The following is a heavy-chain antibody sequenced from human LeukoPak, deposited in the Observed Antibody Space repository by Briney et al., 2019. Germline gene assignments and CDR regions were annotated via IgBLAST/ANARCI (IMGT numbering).Heavy chain of an antibody. D-gene: IGHD3-3*01. CDR3: AREYDFWSGYLSGWFDP. Sequence: ASETLSLTCTVSGGSISNYYWSWIRQPPGKGLEWIGYIYYSGSTNYNPSLKSRVTISVDTSKNQFSLKLSSVTAADTAVYYCAREYDFWSGYLSGWFDPWGQGTLVTVSS. CDR2: IYYSGST. V-gene: IGHV4-59*01. CDR1: GGSISNYY. J-gene: IGHJ5*02.